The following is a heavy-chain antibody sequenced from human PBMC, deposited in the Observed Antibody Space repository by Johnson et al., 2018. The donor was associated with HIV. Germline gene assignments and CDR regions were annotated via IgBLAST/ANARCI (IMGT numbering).Heavy chain of an antibody. CDR3: ARAPGFSRAFDI. Sequence: QVQLVESGGGVVQPGRSLRLSCAASGFTFSSYAMHWVRQAPGKGLEWVAVITYYGSNKYYADAVKGRFTISRDDSKNTVYLQMNRLTAEERAVYYCARAPGFSRAFDIWGQGTMVTVSS. V-gene: IGHV3-30*14. CDR2: ITYYGSNK. CDR1: GFTFSSYA. J-gene: IGHJ3*02. D-gene: IGHD3-9*01.